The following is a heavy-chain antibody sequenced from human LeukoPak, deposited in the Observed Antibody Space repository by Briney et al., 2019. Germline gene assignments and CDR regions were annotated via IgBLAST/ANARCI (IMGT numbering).Heavy chain of an antibody. CDR1: GFTFSSYG. J-gene: IGHJ4*02. V-gene: IGHV4-39*01. Sequence: PGGSLRLSCAASGFTFSSYGMHWVRQPPGKGLEWIGSIYYSGSTYYNPSLKSRVTISVDTSKNQFSLKLSSVTAADTAVYYCARRLVVFDYWGQGTLVTVSS. CDR2: IYYSGST. D-gene: IGHD2-2*01. CDR3: ARRLVVFDY.